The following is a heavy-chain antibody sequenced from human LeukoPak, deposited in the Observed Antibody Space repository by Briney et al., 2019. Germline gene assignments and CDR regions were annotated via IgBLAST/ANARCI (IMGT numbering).Heavy chain of an antibody. V-gene: IGHV1-69*05. D-gene: IGHD3-3*01. Sequence: SVKVSCKASGGTFSSYAISWVRQAPGQGLEWMGGIIPILGTANYAQKFQGRVTITTDESTSTAYMELSSLRSEDTAVYYCARGLLEWLYFDYWGQGTLVTVSS. CDR2: IIPILGTA. CDR1: GGTFSSYA. J-gene: IGHJ4*02. CDR3: ARGLLEWLYFDY.